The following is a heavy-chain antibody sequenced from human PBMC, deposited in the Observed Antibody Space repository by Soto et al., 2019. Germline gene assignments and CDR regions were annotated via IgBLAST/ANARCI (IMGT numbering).Heavy chain of an antibody. CDR2: ISGSGGST. CDR1: GFTFSSYA. Sequence: EVQLLESGGVLVQPGGSLRLSCAASGFTFSSYAMSWVRQAPGKGLEWVSAISGSGGSTYHADSVKGRFTISRDNSRNTLYLQMNSLRAEDTAVYYCAKYLGTAAATPDYWGQGTLVTVSA. V-gene: IGHV3-23*01. J-gene: IGHJ4*02. CDR3: AKYLGTAAATPDY. D-gene: IGHD6-13*01.